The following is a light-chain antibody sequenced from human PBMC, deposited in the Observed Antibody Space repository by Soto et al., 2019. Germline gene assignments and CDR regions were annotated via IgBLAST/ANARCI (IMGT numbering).Light chain of an antibody. V-gene: IGKV3-20*01. CDR3: QQYGSSPFT. CDR2: GAS. Sequence: EIVLTQSPGTLSLSPGERATLSCRASQSVSSSYLAWYLQKPGQAPRLIIYGASSRATGIPDRFSGSGSGTDFSLTITRLEPEDFAVYYCQQYGSSPFTFGQGTKLEIK. CDR1: QSVSSSY. J-gene: IGKJ2*01.